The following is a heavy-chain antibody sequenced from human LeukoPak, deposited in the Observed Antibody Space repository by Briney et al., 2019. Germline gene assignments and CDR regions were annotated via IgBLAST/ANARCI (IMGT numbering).Heavy chain of an antibody. CDR1: GFTFSNYA. J-gene: IGHJ4*02. CDR3: VKEVTGYGYFDY. CDR2: LNGGRT. Sequence: GGSLRLSCATSGFTFSNYAMSWVRQAPGKGLEWIAALNGGRTFFQYSVRGRFTISRDNSKNTLYLQLNSLRGDDTAVYYCVKEVTGYGYFDYWGRGTLVTVSS. D-gene: IGHD2-2*03. V-gene: IGHV3-23*01.